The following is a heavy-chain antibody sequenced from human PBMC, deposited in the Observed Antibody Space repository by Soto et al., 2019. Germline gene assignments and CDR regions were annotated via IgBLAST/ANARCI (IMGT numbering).Heavy chain of an antibody. Sequence: GASVKVSCKASGYTFTSYGISWVRQAPGQGLEWMGWISAYNGNTNYAQKLQGRVTMTTDTSTSTAYMELRSLRSDDTAVYYCARGSSTVTYYYYYGMDVWGQGTTVTVSS. V-gene: IGHV1-18*01. CDR1: GYTFTSYG. CDR2: ISAYNGNT. CDR3: ARGSSTVTYYYYYGMDV. D-gene: IGHD4-4*01. J-gene: IGHJ6*02.